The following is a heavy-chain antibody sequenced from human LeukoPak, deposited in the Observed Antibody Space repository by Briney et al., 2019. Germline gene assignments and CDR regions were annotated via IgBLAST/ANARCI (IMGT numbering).Heavy chain of an antibody. Sequence: QAGRSLRLSCAASGFTFRSYAMSWVRQAPGKGLEWVSAISDSGGSTYYADSVKGRFTISRDNSKNTLYLQMNSLRAEDTAVYYCAKGHMVRGVTPIDYWGQGTLVTVSS. J-gene: IGHJ4*02. D-gene: IGHD3-10*01. CDR1: GFTFRSYA. V-gene: IGHV3-23*01. CDR2: ISDSGGST. CDR3: AKGHMVRGVTPIDY.